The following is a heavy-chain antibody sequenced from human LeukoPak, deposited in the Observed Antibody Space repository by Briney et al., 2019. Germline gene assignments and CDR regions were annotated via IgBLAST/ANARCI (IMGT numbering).Heavy chain of an antibody. CDR2: IWYDGSIQ. Sequence: GGSLRLSCAASGFTFSYYGMHWVRQAPGKGLAWVAIIWYDGSIQYYADSVKGRFTISRDNSKNTLYLQMNSLRAEDTAVYYCAKAGSDWSRVDYWGQGTLVTVSS. J-gene: IGHJ4*02. CDR1: GFTFSYYG. D-gene: IGHD6-19*01. CDR3: AKAGSDWSRVDY. V-gene: IGHV3-33*06.